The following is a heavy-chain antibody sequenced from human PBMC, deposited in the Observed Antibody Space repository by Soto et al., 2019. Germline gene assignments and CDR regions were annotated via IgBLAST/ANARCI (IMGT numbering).Heavy chain of an antibody. V-gene: IGHV4-31*03. CDR2: IYYSGST. Sequence: SETLSLTCTVSGGSISSGGYYWSWIRQHPGKGLEWIGYIYYSGSTYYNPSLKSRVTISVDTSKNQFSLKLSSMTAADTAVYYCARDRLVRGVSPWGQGTLVTVSS. D-gene: IGHD3-10*01. J-gene: IGHJ5*02. CDR3: ARDRLVRGVSP. CDR1: GGSISSGGYY.